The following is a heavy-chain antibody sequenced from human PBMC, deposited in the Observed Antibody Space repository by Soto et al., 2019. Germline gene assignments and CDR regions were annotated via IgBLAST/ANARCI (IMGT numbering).Heavy chain of an antibody. CDR2: ISANDVGT. CDR1: GFTLRNYA. V-gene: IGHV3-23*01. Sequence: GGSLRLSCEASGFTLRNYAMTWIRQAPGKGLEWVSLISANDVGTYYAESVKTRFTISTDQSRNTVYLQMDSLRADDTAIYYCAKAKNDYNWDNRPPFDYWGQGTLVTVSS. J-gene: IGHJ4*02. CDR3: AKAKNDYNWDNRPPFDY. D-gene: IGHD1-20*01.